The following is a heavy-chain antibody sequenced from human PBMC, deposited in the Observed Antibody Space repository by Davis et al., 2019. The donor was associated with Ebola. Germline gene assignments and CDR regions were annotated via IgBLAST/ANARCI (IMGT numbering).Heavy chain of an antibody. J-gene: IGHJ3*02. CDR3: ARSHIAVVAAPGAFDI. CDR2: ISSSSTYI. Sequence: PGGSLRLSCAASGFTFSSYSMNWVRQAPGKGLEWVSSISSSSTYIYYADSVKGRFTISRDNSKNTLYLQMNSLRAEDTAVYYCARSHIAVVAAPGAFDIWGQGTMVTVSS. CDR1: GFTFSSYS. D-gene: IGHD2-15*01. V-gene: IGHV3-21*01.